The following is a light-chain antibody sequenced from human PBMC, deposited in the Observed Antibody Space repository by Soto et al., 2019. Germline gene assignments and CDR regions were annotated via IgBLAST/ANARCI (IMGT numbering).Light chain of an antibody. V-gene: IGKV3-20*01. J-gene: IGKJ2*01. Sequence: ENVLTQSPGTLSLSPGERATLSCRASESIRSNYLAWYQQKPGRAPRLLIYGAFNRATGIPDRLSGSGSGTDFTLTISRLEPEDFAVYYCEQYGSSPYTFGQGTKLEIK. CDR2: GAF. CDR3: EQYGSSPYT. CDR1: ESIRSNY.